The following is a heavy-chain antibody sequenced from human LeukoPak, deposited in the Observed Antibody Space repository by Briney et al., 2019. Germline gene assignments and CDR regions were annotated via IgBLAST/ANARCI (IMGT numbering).Heavy chain of an antibody. CDR3: ARPFTLPDHYYYGMDV. CDR2: MNPNSGNT. J-gene: IGHJ6*02. Sequence: ASVKVSCKASGYTFTSYDINWVRQATGQGLEWMGWMNPNSGNTGYAQKFQGRVTMTRNTSISTAYMELSSLRSEDTAVYYCARPFTLPDHYYYGMDVWGQGTTVTVSS. V-gene: IGHV1-8*01. D-gene: IGHD3-16*01. CDR1: GYTFTSYD.